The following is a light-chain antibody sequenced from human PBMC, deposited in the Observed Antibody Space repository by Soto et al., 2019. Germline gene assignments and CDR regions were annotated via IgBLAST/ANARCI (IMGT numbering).Light chain of an antibody. V-gene: IGKV3-20*01. CDR1: QSVSSSY. CDR3: QQYGSSPPYT. CDR2: GAS. Sequence: EIVLTQSPGTLSLSPGERVTLSCRASQSVSSSYLAWYQQKPGQAPRLLIYGASSRATGIPDRFSGSGSGTDFTLTISRLETEDFAVYYCQQYGSSPPYTFGQGTKLEIK. J-gene: IGKJ2*01.